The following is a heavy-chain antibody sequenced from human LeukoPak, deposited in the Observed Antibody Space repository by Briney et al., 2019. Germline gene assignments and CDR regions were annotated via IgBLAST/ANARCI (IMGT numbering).Heavy chain of an antibody. Sequence: PGRSLRLSCAASGFTFSIYDMHWVRQATGRGLGWVSAIGTIGDTYYPGSVKGRFTISRENAKTSLYLQMNSLRAGDTAVYYCARDLAHPPIVWWGLGDYCGMDVWGQGTTVTVSS. CDR1: GFTFSIYD. CDR2: IGTIGDT. D-gene: IGHD2-21*01. CDR3: ARDLAHPPIVWWGLGDYCGMDV. V-gene: IGHV3-13*01. J-gene: IGHJ6*02.